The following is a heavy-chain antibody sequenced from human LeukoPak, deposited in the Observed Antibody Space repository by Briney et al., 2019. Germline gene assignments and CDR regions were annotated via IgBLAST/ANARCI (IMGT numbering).Heavy chain of an antibody. Sequence: PGGSLRLSCAASGFTFSSYSMNWVRQAPGKGLEWVSYISSSSSTIYYADSVKGRFTISRDNAKNSLYLQMNSLRAEDTAVYYCASWPLVVITIKNAFDIWGQGTMVTVSS. CDR1: GFTFSSYS. D-gene: IGHD3-22*01. CDR3: ASWPLVVITIKNAFDI. V-gene: IGHV3-48*04. CDR2: ISSSSSTI. J-gene: IGHJ3*02.